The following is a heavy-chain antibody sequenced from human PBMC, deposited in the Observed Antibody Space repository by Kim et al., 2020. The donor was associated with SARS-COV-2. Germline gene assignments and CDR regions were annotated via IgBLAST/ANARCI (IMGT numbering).Heavy chain of an antibody. V-gene: IGHV1-69*04. Sequence: SVKVSCKASGGTFSSYTISWVRQAPGQGLEWMGRIIPILGIANYAQKFQGRVTITADKSTSTAYMELSSLRSEDTAVYYCARDRWDGYNFDYWGQGTLVTVSS. CDR1: GGTFSSYT. J-gene: IGHJ4*02. CDR3: ARDRWDGYNFDY. D-gene: IGHD5-12*01. CDR2: IIPILGIA.